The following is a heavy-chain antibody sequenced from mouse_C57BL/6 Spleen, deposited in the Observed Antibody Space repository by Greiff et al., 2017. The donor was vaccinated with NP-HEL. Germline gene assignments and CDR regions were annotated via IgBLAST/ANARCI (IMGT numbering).Heavy chain of an antibody. CDR1: GFTFSDYY. Sequence: EVQVVESEGGLVQPGSSMKLSCTASGFTFSDYYMAWVRQVPEKGLEWVANINYDGSSTYYLDSLKSRFIISRDNAKNILYLQMSSLKSEDTATYYCARDNDSLLDYWGQGTSVTVSS. CDR3: ARDNDSLLDY. CDR2: INYDGSST. J-gene: IGHJ4*01. V-gene: IGHV5-16*01.